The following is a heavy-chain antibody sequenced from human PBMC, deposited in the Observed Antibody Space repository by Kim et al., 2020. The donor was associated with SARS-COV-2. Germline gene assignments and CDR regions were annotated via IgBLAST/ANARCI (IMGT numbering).Heavy chain of an antibody. V-gene: IGHV7-4-1*02. CDR3: ARETYYDFWSGSTPLDY. D-gene: IGHD3-3*01. J-gene: IGHJ4*02. CDR2: INTNTGNP. Sequence: ASVKVSCKASGFTFTSYAMNWVRQAPGQGLEWMGWINTNTGNPTYAQGFTGRFVFSLDTSVSTAYLQISSLKAEDTAVYYCARETYYDFWSGSTPLDYWGQGTLVTVSS. CDR1: GFTFTSYA.